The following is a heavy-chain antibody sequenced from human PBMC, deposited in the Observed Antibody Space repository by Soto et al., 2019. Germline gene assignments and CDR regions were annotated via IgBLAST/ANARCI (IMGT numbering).Heavy chain of an antibody. CDR2: IYYSGST. CDR3: ARVIINTAMMDYYYYGMDV. D-gene: IGHD5-18*01. CDR1: GGSISSSNW. J-gene: IGHJ6*02. V-gene: IGHV4-31*11. Sequence: SETLSLTCAVSGGSISSSNWWSWVRQHPGKGLEWIGYIYYSGSTYYNPSLKSRVTISVDTSKNQFSLKLSSVTAADTAVYYCARVIINTAMMDYYYYGMDVWGQGTTVTVS.